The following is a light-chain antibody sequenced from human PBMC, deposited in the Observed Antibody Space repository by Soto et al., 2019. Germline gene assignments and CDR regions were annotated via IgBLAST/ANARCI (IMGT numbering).Light chain of an antibody. CDR2: DVN. J-gene: IGLJ2*01. V-gene: IGLV2-14*01. Sequence: QSVLTQPASVSGSPGQSITLSCTGTSSDIGGYDYVSWYQRHQGKAPKLILYDVNNRPSGVSNRFSGSKSGNTASLTISGLQAEDEADYYCTSYASGSSHVVFGGGTKVTVL. CDR1: SSDIGGYDY. CDR3: TSYASGSSHVV.